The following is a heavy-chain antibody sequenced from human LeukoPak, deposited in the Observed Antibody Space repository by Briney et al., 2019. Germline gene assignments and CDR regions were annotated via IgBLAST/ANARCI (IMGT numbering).Heavy chain of an antibody. CDR3: ARVPTPLNCGGDCYPGA. D-gene: IGHD2-21*02. CDR2: INPSGGST. V-gene: IGHV1-46*01. Sequence: ASVKVSCKASGYTFTSYYMYWVRQAPGQGLEWMGIINPSGGSTSYAQKFQGRVTMTRDTSTSTVYMELSSLRSEDTAVYYCARVPTPLNCGGDCYPGAWGQGTLVTVSS. CDR1: GYTFTSYY. J-gene: IGHJ5*02.